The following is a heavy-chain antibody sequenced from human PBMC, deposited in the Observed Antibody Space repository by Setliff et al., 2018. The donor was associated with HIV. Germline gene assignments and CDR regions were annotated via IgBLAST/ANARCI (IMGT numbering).Heavy chain of an antibody. CDR1: GYSLSNGYY. Sequence: SETLSLTCSVSGYSLSNGYYWGWIRQSPGKGLEWIGSIYHSGTTYFNPSLKSRVSLSVDTSKNQFSLTLSSVTAADTAVYYCARDPGGLYCTSASGQGGCFDPWGQGTLVTVSS. D-gene: IGHD2-2*01. J-gene: IGHJ5*02. CDR2: IYHSGTT. V-gene: IGHV4-38-2*02. CDR3: ARDPGGLYCTSASGQGGCFDP.